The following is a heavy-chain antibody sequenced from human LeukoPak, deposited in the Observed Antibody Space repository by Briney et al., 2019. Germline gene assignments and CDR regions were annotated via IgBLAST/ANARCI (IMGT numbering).Heavy chain of an antibody. D-gene: IGHD3-22*01. CDR1: GYTFTRYT. CDR2: IIPIFGTA. J-gene: IGHJ4*02. CDR3: ARCRYYYDSSGYYYPDY. Sequence: ASVKVSCKASGYTFTRYTMHWVRQAPGQGLEWMGGIIPIFGTANYAQKFQGRVTITADESTSTAYMELSSLRSEDTAVYYCARCRYYYDSSGYYYPDYWGQGTLVTVSS. V-gene: IGHV1-69*13.